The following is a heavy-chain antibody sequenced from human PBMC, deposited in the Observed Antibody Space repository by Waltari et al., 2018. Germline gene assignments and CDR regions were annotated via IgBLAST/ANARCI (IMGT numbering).Heavy chain of an antibody. J-gene: IGHJ4*02. V-gene: IGHV3-66*02. CDR2: IYSGGST. Sequence: EVQLVESGGGLVQPGGSLRLSCAASGFTVSSHYMSWVRQAPGKGLEWVSVIYSGGSTYYADSVKGRFTISRDNSKNTLYLQMNSLRAEDTAVYYCARGSSGYYYFDYWGQGTLVTVSS. D-gene: IGHD3-22*01. CDR1: GFTVSSHY. CDR3: ARGSSGYYYFDY.